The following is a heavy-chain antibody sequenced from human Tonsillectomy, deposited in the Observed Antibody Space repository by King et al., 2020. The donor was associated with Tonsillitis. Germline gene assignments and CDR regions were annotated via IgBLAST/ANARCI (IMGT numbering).Heavy chain of an antibody. CDR1: GFTFSNYG. CDR3: ESGEVKSYYDLHSDYVYDAFDI. CDR2: ISYDGSNK. D-gene: IGHD3-22*01. Sequence: VQLVESGGGVVQPGRSLRLSCVASGFTFSNYGMHWVRQAPGKGLEWVTIISYDGSNKYYGDSVKGRFTISRDNSKNTLYLQMNSLRAEDTAVYHCESGEVKSYYDLHSDYVYDAFDIWGPGTKVTVSS. J-gene: IGHJ3*02. V-gene: IGHV3-33*05.